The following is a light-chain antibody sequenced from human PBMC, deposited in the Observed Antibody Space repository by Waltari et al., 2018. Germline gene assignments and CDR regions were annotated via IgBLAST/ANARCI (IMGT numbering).Light chain of an antibody. V-gene: IGKV4-1*01. CDR2: WAS. J-gene: IGKJ3*01. CDR1: QSVLYSSNIKTN. CDR3: QQYYSTPFT. Sequence: DIVFTHSPDPLSVCLGEKATINRKFSQSVLYSSNIKTNLAWYQQKPGQPPRLLIYWASTRESGIPARFSGSGSGTDFTLTISSLQAEDVAVYYCQQYYSTPFTFGPGTKVDIK.